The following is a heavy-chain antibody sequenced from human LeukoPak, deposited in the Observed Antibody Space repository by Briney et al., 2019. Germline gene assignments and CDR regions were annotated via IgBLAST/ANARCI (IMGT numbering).Heavy chain of an antibody. CDR1: GYTFTSYD. CDR3: ARGGVTVTTGSWYYYYYYYMDV. Sequence: ASVKVSCKASGYTFTSYDINWVRQATGQGLEWMGWMNPNSGNTGYAQKFQGRVTMTSNTSISTAYMELSSLRSEDTAVYYCARGGVTVTTGSWYYYYYYYMDVWGKGTTVTVSS. V-gene: IGHV1-8*01. J-gene: IGHJ6*03. D-gene: IGHD4-11*01. CDR2: MNPNSGNT.